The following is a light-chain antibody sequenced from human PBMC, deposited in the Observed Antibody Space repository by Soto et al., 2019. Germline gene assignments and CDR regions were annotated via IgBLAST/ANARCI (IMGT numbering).Light chain of an antibody. CDR2: EDN. Sequence: NFMLTQPHSVSESPGKTVTISCTRSRGSIASDSVQWYQQRPGSAPTTVIYEDNQRPSGVPDRFSGSIDSSSNSASLTISGLKTEDEADYYCQSYDSTIFYVFGSGTKLTVL. CDR3: QSYDSTIFYV. V-gene: IGLV6-57*04. CDR1: RGSIASDS. J-gene: IGLJ1*01.